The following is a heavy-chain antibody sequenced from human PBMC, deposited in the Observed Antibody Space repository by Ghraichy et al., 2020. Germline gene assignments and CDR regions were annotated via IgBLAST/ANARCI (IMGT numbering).Heavy chain of an antibody. D-gene: IGHD1-26*01. CDR1: GFTFSSYG. CDR2: ISSNSSKL. CDR3: AGRIDY. V-gene: IGHV3-48*02. Sequence: GGSLRLSCAASGFTFSSYGMNWVRQAPGKGLEWVSYISSNSSKLNYADSVKGRFTISRDNAKNTLYLQMNSLRDEDTAVYYCAGRIDYWGHGTLVTVSS. J-gene: IGHJ4*01.